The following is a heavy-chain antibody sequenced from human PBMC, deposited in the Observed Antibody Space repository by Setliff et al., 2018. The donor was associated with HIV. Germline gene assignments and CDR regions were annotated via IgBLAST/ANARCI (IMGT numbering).Heavy chain of an antibody. J-gene: IGHJ4*02. CDR1: GGSFSAYY. CDR2: ISHTGST. D-gene: IGHD2-2*02. Sequence: SETVSLTCAVYGGSFSAYYWSWIRQSPEMGLEWIAEISHTGSTKYNPSLGSRVTISLATSKNQFSLSLRSLSAADTAVYYCARDKRYRFPFDSWGQGTLVTVSS. V-gene: IGHV4-34*01. CDR3: ARDKRYRFPFDS.